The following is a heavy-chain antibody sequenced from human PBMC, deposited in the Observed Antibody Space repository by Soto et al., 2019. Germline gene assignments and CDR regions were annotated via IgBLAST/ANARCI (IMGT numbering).Heavy chain of an antibody. Sequence: GGSLRLSCAASGFTFSSYGMHWVRQAPGKGLEWVAVISYDGSNKYYADSVKGRFTISRDNSKNTLYLQMNSLRAEDTAVYYCAKDIGVSSGWSDNRAYYYGMDVWGQGTTVTVSS. CDR3: AKDIGVSSGWSDNRAYYYGMDV. CDR2: ISYDGSNK. CDR1: GFTFSSYG. J-gene: IGHJ6*02. D-gene: IGHD6-19*01. V-gene: IGHV3-30*18.